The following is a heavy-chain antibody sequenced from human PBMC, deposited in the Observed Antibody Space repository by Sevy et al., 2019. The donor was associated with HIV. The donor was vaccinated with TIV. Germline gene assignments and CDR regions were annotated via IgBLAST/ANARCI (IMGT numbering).Heavy chain of an antibody. Sequence: GGSLRLSCVASGFTFSSFEMNWVRQAPGKGLEWVSHISNSGSIIYYEDSVKGRFTISRDNAKNSLYLQMNSLRAEDTAFYYCAREDGSRQYFQYWGQGTLVTVSS. J-gene: IGHJ1*01. V-gene: IGHV3-48*03. CDR1: GFTFSSFE. CDR3: AREDGSRQYFQY. CDR2: ISNSGSII. D-gene: IGHD6-13*01.